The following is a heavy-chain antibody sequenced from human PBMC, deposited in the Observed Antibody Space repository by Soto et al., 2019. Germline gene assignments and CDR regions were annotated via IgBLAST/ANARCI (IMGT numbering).Heavy chain of an antibody. CDR2: INAGNGNT. CDR3: ARAHFGYCSGGSCSPGFWFDP. V-gene: IGHV1-3*01. D-gene: IGHD2-15*01. J-gene: IGHJ5*02. Sequence: GASVKVSCKASGYTFTSYAMHWVRQAPGQRLEWMGWINAGNGNTKYSQKFQGRVTITRDTSASTAYMELSSLRSEDTAVYYCARAHFGYCSGGSCSPGFWFDPWGQGTLVTAPQ. CDR1: GYTFTSYA.